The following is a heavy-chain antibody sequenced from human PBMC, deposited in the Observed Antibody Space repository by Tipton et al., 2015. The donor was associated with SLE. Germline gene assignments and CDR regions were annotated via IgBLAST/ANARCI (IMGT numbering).Heavy chain of an antibody. CDR3: AREYTDWFFVDS. CDR2: IYYAGNT. D-gene: IGHD3-9*01. Sequence: GLVKPSETLSLTCSVSGFSLTTTHAFWAWIRQPPGKGLEWIGSIYYAGNTYYNPSLESRVTMSVDTSKNQFSLKLNSVTAADTAVYYCAREYTDWFFVDSWGQGTLVTVSS. V-gene: IGHV4-39*07. J-gene: IGHJ4*02. CDR1: GFSLTTTHAF.